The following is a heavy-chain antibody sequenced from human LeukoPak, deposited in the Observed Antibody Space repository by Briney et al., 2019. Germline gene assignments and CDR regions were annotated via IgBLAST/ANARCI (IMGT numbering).Heavy chain of an antibody. J-gene: IGHJ1*01. CDR2: TYYRGTT. D-gene: IGHD2-8*02. CDR1: ARFLSSYD. CDR3: ALLSKRGALDTRYCLH. Sequence: SQTMTLTCLASARFLSSYDWSSLRQPPGKGLELIGSTYYRGTTSYSRSLKSRVTISIDTSKNQFSLKLNFMTAPDTDGYYCALLSKRGALDTRYCLHWGQGTLVTVSS. V-gene: IGHV4-59*05.